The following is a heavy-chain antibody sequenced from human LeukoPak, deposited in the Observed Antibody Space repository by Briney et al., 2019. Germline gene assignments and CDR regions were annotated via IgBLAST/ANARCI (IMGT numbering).Heavy chain of an antibody. CDR3: ARDRVDSSGYYSRKDAFDI. CDR2: INPSGGST. CDR1: GYTFTSYY. D-gene: IGHD3-22*01. V-gene: IGHV1-46*01. J-gene: IGHJ3*02. Sequence: RASVKVSFKASGYTFTSYYMHWVRQAPGQGLEWMGIINPSGGSTSYAQKFQGRVTMTRDTSTSTVYMELSSLRSEDTAVYYCARDRVDSSGYYSRKDAFDIWGQGTMVIVSS.